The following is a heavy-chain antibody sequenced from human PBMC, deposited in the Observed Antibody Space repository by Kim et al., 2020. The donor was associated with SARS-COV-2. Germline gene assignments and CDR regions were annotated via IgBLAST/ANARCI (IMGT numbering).Heavy chain of an antibody. D-gene: IGHD6-13*01. CDR1: GFTFSSYA. CDR2: IGGSGGSP. V-gene: IGHV3-23*01. CDR3: AKDPLAAAGTAWYLAS. J-gene: IGHJ4*02. Sequence: GGSLRLSCAASGFTFSSYAMSWVRQAPGKGLEWVSAIGGSGGSPYYADSVKGRFPRSRANSPNTLYLQMNSLRAEDPAVYYCAKDPLAAAGTAWYLASWGQGTLVTVS.